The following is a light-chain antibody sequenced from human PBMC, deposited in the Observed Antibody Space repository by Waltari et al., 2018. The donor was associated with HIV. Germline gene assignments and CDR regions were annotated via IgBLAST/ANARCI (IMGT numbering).Light chain of an antibody. J-gene: IGLJ3*02. CDR3: ASYISSASPE. CDR2: EVS. CDR1: SRDLRDYNP. Sequence: QSALTQPASVSGSPEQSLTISCAGPSRDLRDYNPVSCYHPHPGKVPKVIIYEVSNRPSGVSSRFSGSISANTASLTISGLQPEDEADYFCASYISSASPEFGGGTKVTVL. V-gene: IGLV2-14*01.